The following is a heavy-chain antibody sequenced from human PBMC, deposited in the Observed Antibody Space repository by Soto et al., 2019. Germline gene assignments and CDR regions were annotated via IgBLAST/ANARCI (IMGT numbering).Heavy chain of an antibody. D-gene: IGHD4-17*01. Sequence: QLQLQESGPGLVKPSETLSLTCTVSGGSISSSSYYWGWIRQPPGKGLEWIGSIYYSGSTYYNPALQRGVTISVDTSTNQFSLKLRSVTAADTAVYYCARGLMDGDPGFDYWGQGTLVTVSS. V-gene: IGHV4-39*01. CDR2: IYYSGST. J-gene: IGHJ4*02. CDR3: ARGLMDGDPGFDY. CDR1: GGSISSSSYY.